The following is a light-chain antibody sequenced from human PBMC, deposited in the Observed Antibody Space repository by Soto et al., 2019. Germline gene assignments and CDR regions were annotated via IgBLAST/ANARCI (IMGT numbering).Light chain of an antibody. V-gene: IGKV3D-15*01. CDR1: QSVSSN. CDR2: DAS. Sequence: EIVMTQSPATLSVSPGERATLSCRASQSVSSNLAWYQQKPGQAPRLLIYDASNRATGIPARFSGSGSGTDFTLTISSLEPEDFAVYYCQQYNNWPETFGQGTKVDNK. CDR3: QQYNNWPET. J-gene: IGKJ1*01.